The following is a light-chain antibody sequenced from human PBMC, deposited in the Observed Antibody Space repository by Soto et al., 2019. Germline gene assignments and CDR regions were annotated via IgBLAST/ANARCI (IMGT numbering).Light chain of an antibody. J-gene: IGLJ3*02. V-gene: IGLV3-21*02. CDR3: QVWDRTSAV. CDR2: DDS. Sequence: SYELTQPPSVSVAPGQTARITCGGNNIGIKNVHWYQQRPGQAPVLVVFDDSNRPSGIPERFSASNSGNTATLTIDGVEAGDEADYYCQVWDRTSAVFGGGTKVTVL. CDR1: NIGIKN.